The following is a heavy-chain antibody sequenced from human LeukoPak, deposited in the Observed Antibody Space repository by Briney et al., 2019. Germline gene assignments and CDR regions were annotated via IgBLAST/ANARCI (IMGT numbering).Heavy chain of an antibody. CDR2: INHSGST. CDR1: GGSFSGYY. Sequence: SSETLSHTCAVYGGSFSGYYWSWIRQPPGKGLEWIGEINHSGSTNYNPSLKSRVTISVDTSKNQFSLKLSSVTAADTAVYYCARYSSSGSGSSYYYYYMDVWGKGTTVTISS. J-gene: IGHJ6*03. V-gene: IGHV4-34*01. D-gene: IGHD3-10*01. CDR3: ARYSSSGSGSSYYYYYMDV.